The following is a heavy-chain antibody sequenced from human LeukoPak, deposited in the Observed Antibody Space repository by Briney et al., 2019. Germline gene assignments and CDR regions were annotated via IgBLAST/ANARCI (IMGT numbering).Heavy chain of an antibody. J-gene: IGHJ4*02. V-gene: IGHV4-59*08. Sequence: KTSETLSLTCTVSGGSISSYYWSWIRQPPGKGLEWIGYIYYSGSTNYNPSLKSRVTIPVDTSKNQFSLKLSSVTAADTAVYYCATLGSPTDSSGWYYFDYWGQGTLVTVSS. CDR2: IYYSGST. D-gene: IGHD6-19*01. CDR1: GGSISSYY. CDR3: ATLGSPTDSSGWYYFDY.